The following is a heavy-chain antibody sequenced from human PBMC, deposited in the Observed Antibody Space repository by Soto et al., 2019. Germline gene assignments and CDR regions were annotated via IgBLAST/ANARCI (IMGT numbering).Heavy chain of an antibody. Sequence: SATLSLTCTVSGDSMSSYYWSWIRPPPGKGLEWIGYIYYSGSTTYNPSLSSRFTISVYTSKNEFSLRLSSLTAADTAVYYCAREKSNYQTFDHGGQGPQVPVSS. V-gene: IGHV4-59*01. CDR1: GDSMSSYY. J-gene: IGHJ4*02. CDR3: AREKSNYQTFDH. D-gene: IGHD4-4*01. CDR2: IYYSGST.